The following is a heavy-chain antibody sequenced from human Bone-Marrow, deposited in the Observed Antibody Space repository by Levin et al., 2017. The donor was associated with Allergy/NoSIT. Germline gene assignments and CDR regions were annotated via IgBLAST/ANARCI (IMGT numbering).Heavy chain of an antibody. CDR2: MNPNSGNT. CDR3: ARYPKVYDCSGGSCYSGGVLDYYYGMDV. J-gene: IGHJ6*02. Sequence: ASVKVSCKASGYTFTSYDINWVRQATGQGLEWMGWMNPNSGNTGYAQKFQGRVTMTRNTSISTAYMELSSLRSEDTAVYYCARYPKVYDCSGGSCYSGGVLDYYYGMDVWGQGTTVTVSS. CDR1: GYTFTSYD. V-gene: IGHV1-8*01. D-gene: IGHD2-15*01.